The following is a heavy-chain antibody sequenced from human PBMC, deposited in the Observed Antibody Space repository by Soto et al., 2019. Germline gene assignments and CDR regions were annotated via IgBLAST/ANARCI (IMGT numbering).Heavy chain of an antibody. J-gene: IGHJ3*01. Sequence: QVTLKESGPTLVKPTQTLTLTCTFSGFSLSTSEVGVGWIRQPPGKALEWLALIYGDDEKLFSPSLRTRLTIAKDTSKNQVVLKMINMDPMDTATYFCALSRWEQLRAFDVWGQGTMGTVSS. CDR2: IYGDDEK. CDR1: GFSLSTSEVG. V-gene: IGHV2-5*02. D-gene: IGHD1-26*01. CDR3: ALSRWEQLRAFDV.